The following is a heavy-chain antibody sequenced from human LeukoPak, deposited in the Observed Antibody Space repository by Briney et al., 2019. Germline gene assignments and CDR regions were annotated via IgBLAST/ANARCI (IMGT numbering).Heavy chain of an antibody. J-gene: IGHJ4*02. D-gene: IGHD3-16*01. CDR1: GYSISSGYY. CDR3: AREETSTVWD. CDR2: IYHSGST. Sequence: SETLSLTCTVSGYSISSGYYWGWIRQPPGQGLEWIGSIYHSGSTYYNPSLKSRVTISVDTSKNHFSLKLSSVTAADTAVYYCAREETSTVWDWGQGTLVTVSS. V-gene: IGHV4-38-2*02.